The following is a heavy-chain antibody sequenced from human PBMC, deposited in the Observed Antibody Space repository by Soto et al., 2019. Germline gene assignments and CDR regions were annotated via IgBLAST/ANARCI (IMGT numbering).Heavy chain of an antibody. CDR3: ATSAPPVLLWFGTYEFTKGWFDP. Sequence: ASVKVSCKASGYTFTSYAMHWVRQAPGQRLEWMGWINAGNGNTKYSQKFQGRVTITRDTSASTAYMELSSLRSEDTAVYYCATSAPPVLLWFGTYEFTKGWFDPWGQGTLVTVSS. V-gene: IGHV1-3*01. CDR2: INAGNGNT. D-gene: IGHD3-10*01. CDR1: GYTFTSYA. J-gene: IGHJ5*02.